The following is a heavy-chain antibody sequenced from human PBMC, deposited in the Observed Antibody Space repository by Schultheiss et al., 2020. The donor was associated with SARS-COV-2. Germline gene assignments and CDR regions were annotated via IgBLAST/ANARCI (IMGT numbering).Heavy chain of an antibody. V-gene: IGHV3-73*01. CDR1: GFTFSGSA. J-gene: IGHJ4*02. CDR3: AKDHY. CDR2: IRSKANSYAT. Sequence: GESLKISCAASGFTFSGSAMHWVRQASGKGLEWVGRIRSKANSYATAYAASVKGRFTISRDDSKNTAYLQMNSLKTEDTAVYYCAKDHYWGQGTLVTVSS.